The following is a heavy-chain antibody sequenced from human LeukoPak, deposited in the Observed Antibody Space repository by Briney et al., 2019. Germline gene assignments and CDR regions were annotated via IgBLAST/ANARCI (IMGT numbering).Heavy chain of an antibody. CDR2: IYPGDSDT. J-gene: IGHJ5*02. Sequence: GESLKISCKGSGYSFTSYWIGWVRQMPGKGLEWMGIIYPGDSDTRYSLSFQGQVTISADKSISTAYLQWSSLKASDTAMYYCARQRRGTDRPNWFDPWGQGTLVTVSS. V-gene: IGHV5-51*01. CDR1: GYSFTSYW. CDR3: ARQRRGTDRPNWFDP. D-gene: IGHD1-14*01.